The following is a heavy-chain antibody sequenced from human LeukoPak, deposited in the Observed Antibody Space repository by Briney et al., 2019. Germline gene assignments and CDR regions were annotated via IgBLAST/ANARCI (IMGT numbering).Heavy chain of an antibody. CDR1: GFTFDDYA. CDR2: ISWNSGSI. D-gene: IGHD2-2*01. Sequence: GRSLRLSCAASGFTFDDYAVHWVRQAPGKGLEWVSGISWNSGSIGYADSVKGRFTISRDNAKNSLYLQMNSLRAEDTALYYCAKDNYARVHYFDYWGQGTLVTVSS. CDR3: AKDNYARVHYFDY. V-gene: IGHV3-9*01. J-gene: IGHJ4*02.